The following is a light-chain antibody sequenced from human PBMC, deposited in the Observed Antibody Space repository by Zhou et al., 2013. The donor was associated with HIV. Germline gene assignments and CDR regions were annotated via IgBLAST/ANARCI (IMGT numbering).Light chain of an antibody. CDR3: QQYGSSFT. CDR1: QSVSSNY. V-gene: IGKV3-20*01. J-gene: IGKJ3*01. CDR2: GAF. Sequence: EIVLTQSPGTLSLSPGERATLSCRASQSVSSNYLAWYQQKPGQAPRLLIYGAFTRATGIPARFSGSRSGTEFTLTISRLEPEDLAVYYCQQYGSSFTFGPGTKVDIK.